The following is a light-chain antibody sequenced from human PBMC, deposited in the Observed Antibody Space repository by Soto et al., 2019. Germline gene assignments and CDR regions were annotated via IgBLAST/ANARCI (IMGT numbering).Light chain of an antibody. J-gene: IGLJ3*02. CDR1: SSDVGGYNY. V-gene: IGLV2-8*01. Sequence: QSALTQPPSASGSPGQSVTVSCTGTSSDVGGYNYISWYQQHPGKTPKLMIYEVTKRPSGVPDRFSGSKSGNTASLTVSGLQAEDEADYYCSSCAGSNILVFGGGTKVTVL. CDR3: SSCAGSNILV. CDR2: EVT.